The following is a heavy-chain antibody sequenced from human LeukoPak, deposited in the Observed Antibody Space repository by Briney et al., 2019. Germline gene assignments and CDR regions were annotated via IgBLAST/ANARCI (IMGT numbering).Heavy chain of an antibody. CDR2: ISSSGSTI. CDR1: GFTFSSYE. D-gene: IGHD3-22*01. Sequence: GGSLRLSCAASGFTFSSYEMNWVRQAPEKGQELVSYISSSGSTIYYADSVKGRFTISRDNAKNSLYLQMNSLRAEDTAVYYCASYYDSSGYYRGWFDPWGQGTLVTVSS. V-gene: IGHV3-48*03. J-gene: IGHJ5*02. CDR3: ASYYDSSGYYRGWFDP.